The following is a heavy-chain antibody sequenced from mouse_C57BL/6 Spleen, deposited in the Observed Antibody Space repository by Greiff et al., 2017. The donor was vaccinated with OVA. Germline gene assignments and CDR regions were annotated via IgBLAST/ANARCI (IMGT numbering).Heavy chain of an antibody. CDR1: GYTFTSYW. D-gene: IGHD2-5*01. CDR2: IDPSDSYT. CDR3: ARGEGYSNYGFAY. V-gene: IGHV1-69*01. Sequence: QVQLQQPGAELVMPGASVKLSCKASGYTFTSYWMHWVKQRPGQGLEWIGEIDPSDSYTNYNQKFKGKSTLTVDKSSSTAYMPLSSLTSEDSAVYYCARGEGYSNYGFAYWGQGTLVTVSA. J-gene: IGHJ3*01.